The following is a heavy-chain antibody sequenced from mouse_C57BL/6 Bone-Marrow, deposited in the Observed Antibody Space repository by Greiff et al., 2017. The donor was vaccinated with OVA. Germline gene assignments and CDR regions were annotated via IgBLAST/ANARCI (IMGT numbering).Heavy chain of an antibody. CDR1: GFSLTSYG. CDR2: IWRGGST. Sequence: VQGVESGPGLVQPSQSLSITCTVSGFSLTSYGVHWVRQSPGKGLEWLGVIWRGGSTDYNAAFMSRLSITKDNSKSQVFFKMNSLQADDTAIYYCAKILYYYGSAGAMDYWGQGTSVTVSS. J-gene: IGHJ4*01. D-gene: IGHD1-1*01. V-gene: IGHV2-5*01. CDR3: AKILYYYGSAGAMDY.